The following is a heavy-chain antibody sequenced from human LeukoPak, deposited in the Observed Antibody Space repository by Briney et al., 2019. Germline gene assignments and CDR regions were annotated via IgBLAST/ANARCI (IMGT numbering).Heavy chain of an antibody. Sequence: GGSLRLSCAASGFTFSSYAMSWVRQAPGKGLEWVSHIGGSGSFIYYADSVKGRFTISRDNAKNTLYLQMNSLRAEDTAVYYCARASLEADLFWSGQWYAFDIWGQGTMVTVSS. CDR2: IGGSGSFI. CDR1: GFTFSSYA. D-gene: IGHD3-3*01. V-gene: IGHV3-23*01. CDR3: ARASLEADLFWSGQWYAFDI. J-gene: IGHJ3*02.